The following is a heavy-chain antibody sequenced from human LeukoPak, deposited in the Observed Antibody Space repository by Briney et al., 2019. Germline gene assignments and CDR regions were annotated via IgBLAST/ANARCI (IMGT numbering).Heavy chain of an antibody. Sequence: PGGSLRLSCAASGFTLSSYAMSWVRQAPGKGLEWVSVISGSGGSTYYADSVKGRFTISRDTSDNTIYLQMNSLRADDTAVYYCATSPRVTLYVMGDFAYWGQGTLVTVSS. D-gene: IGHD3-16*01. CDR1: GFTLSSYA. CDR3: ATSPRVTLYVMGDFAY. CDR2: ISGSGGST. J-gene: IGHJ4*02. V-gene: IGHV3-23*01.